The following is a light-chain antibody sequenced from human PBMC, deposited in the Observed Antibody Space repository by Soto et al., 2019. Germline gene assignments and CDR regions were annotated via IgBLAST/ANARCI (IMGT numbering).Light chain of an antibody. J-gene: IGKJ3*01. V-gene: IGKV1-5*01. CDR1: HSISSW. Sequence: IQMTQSPSPLSASVGDRVTITCRASHSISSWLAWYQQKPGKAPKLLIYDASSLHSGVPSRFSGSGSGTEFTLTISGLQPDDFATYYCQQYNTYVTFGPGTKVDI. CDR2: DAS. CDR3: QQYNTYVT.